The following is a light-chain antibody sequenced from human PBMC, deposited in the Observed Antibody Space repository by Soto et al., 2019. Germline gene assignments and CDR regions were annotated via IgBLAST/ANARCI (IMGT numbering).Light chain of an antibody. J-gene: IGLJ1*01. CDR1: SKNIGDNH. Sequence: QSFLTQPPSVSAAPGQRVTVSCAGTSKNIGDNHVSWYQHVPGMAPKLVVYDNDRRPSELPGRFSGSKSGTSATLVITGLQTGDEADYYCGTWDDSLVSYVFGTGTKVTVL. V-gene: IGLV1-51*01. CDR3: GTWDDSLVSYV. CDR2: DND.